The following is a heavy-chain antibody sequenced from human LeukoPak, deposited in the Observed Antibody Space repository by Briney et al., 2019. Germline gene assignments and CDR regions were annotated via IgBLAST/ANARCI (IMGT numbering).Heavy chain of an antibody. CDR1: GGSISSGGYY. V-gene: IGHV4-31*03. Sequence: SETLSLTCTVSGGSISSGGYYWSWIRQHPGKGLEWIGYIYYSGSTYYNPSLKSRVTISVDTSKNQFSLKLSSVTAADTAVYYCARIIKYYDSSLGFDLWGRGTLVTVSS. D-gene: IGHD3-22*01. CDR2: IYYSGST. CDR3: ARIIKYYDSSLGFDL. J-gene: IGHJ2*01.